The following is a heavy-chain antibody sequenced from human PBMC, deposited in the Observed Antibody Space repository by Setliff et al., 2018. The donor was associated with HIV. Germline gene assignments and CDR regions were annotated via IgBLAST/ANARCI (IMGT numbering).Heavy chain of an antibody. CDR1: DHTFTNYG. Sequence: ASVKVSCKTSDHTFTNYGIYWVRQAPGQGLEWMGWISNYNGNTNYAQKFHGRVTMTADTSTRTAYMELRGLTYDDTAVYYCARASGGNSVENGFDIWGQGTMVTVSS. CDR2: ISNYNGNT. J-gene: IGHJ3*02. CDR3: ARASGGNSVENGFDI. D-gene: IGHD1-26*01. V-gene: IGHV1-18*01.